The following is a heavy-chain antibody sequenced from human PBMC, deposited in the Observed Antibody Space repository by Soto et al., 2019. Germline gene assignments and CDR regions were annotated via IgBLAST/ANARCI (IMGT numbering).Heavy chain of an antibody. J-gene: IGHJ4*02. CDR1: SGSISSSNW. CDR3: AVEKMVRGAYFDY. Sequence: SETLSLTCAVSSGSISSSNWWSWVRQPPGKGLEWIGEIYHSGSTNYNPSLKSRVTISVDKSKNQFSLKLSSVTAADTAGYYFAVEKMVRGAYFDYWGQGTLVTVSS. D-gene: IGHD3-10*01. CDR2: IYHSGST. V-gene: IGHV4-4*02.